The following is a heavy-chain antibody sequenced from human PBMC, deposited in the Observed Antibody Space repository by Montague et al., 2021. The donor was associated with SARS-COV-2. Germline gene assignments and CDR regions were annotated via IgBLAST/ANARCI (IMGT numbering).Heavy chain of an antibody. Sequence: SLRLSCAASGFTFSKYGMHWVRQAPGKGLEWVAVIWYDGTNKYYIDSVEGRFTISRDNSKNTLYLQMSSLRAEDTAVYYCARSSGFGELLYSDYWGRGTLVGVSS. D-gene: IGHD3-10*01. J-gene: IGHJ4*02. CDR1: GFTFSKYG. CDR3: ARSSGFGELLYSDY. V-gene: IGHV3-33*01. CDR2: IWYDGTNK.